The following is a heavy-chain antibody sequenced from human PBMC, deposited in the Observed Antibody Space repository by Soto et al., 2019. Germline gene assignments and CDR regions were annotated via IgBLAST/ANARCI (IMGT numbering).Heavy chain of an antibody. V-gene: IGHV3-48*03. CDR1: GFIFSDYE. Sequence: GSLRLSCAASGFIFSDYEINWVRQAPGKGLEWVSYSSGSGLTIYYADSVKGRFTISRDNSKNTLYLQMNSLRAEDTAVYYCAKDGEDIVVVPAAIQGGHYYYYGMDVWGQGTTVTVSS. J-gene: IGHJ6*02. CDR3: AKDGEDIVVVPAAIQGGHYYYYGMDV. CDR2: SSGSGLTI. D-gene: IGHD2-2*02.